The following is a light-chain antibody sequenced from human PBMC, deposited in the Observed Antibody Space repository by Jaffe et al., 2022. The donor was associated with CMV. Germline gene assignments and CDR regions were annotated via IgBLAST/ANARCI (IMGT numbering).Light chain of an antibody. Sequence: SYELTQPPSVSVSPGQTAKITCFGHNLEMKFVSWYEHRAGQSPKLVIYKNKVRPAGIPERISGSNSGNTATLTISDTQGVDEADYYCQAWDNYNVVFGGGTKLTVL. CDR3: QAWDNYNVV. CDR2: KNK. J-gene: IGLJ2*01. V-gene: IGLV3-1*01. CDR1: NLEMKF.